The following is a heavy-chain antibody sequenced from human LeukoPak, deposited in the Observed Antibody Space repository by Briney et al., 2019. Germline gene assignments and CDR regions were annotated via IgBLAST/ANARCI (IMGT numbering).Heavy chain of an antibody. CDR2: ISSSSSYI. D-gene: IGHD1-1*01. CDR1: GFTFSSYS. J-gene: IGHJ3*02. V-gene: IGHV3-21*01. CDR3: ARDLERFHDAFDI. Sequence: PGGSLRLSCAASGFTFSSYSMNWVRQAPGKGLEWVSSISSSSSYIYYADSVKGRFTISRDNAKNSLYLQMNSLRAEDTAVYYCARDLERFHDAFDIWGQGTMVTVPS.